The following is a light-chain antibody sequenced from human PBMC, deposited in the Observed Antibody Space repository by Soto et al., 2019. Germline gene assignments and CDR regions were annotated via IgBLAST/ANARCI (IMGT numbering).Light chain of an antibody. Sequence: EIVMTQSPATLSVSPGERFTLSCRASQSVSNNLAWYQQQPGQAPRLLIDGASTTATGIPARFSGSGSGTEFTLTISSLQSEDFAVYYCLHYKDWPRWTFGQGTKVDIK. V-gene: IGKV3-15*01. CDR1: QSVSNN. CDR3: LHYKDWPRWT. CDR2: GAS. J-gene: IGKJ1*01.